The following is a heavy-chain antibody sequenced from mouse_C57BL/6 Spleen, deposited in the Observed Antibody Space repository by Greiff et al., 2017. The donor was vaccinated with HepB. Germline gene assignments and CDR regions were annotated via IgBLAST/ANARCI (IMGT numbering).Heavy chain of an antibody. CDR3: ARGWYLSMDY. D-gene: IGHD1-3*01. Sequence: DVMLVESGGGLVKPGGSLKLSCAASGFTFSDYGMHWVRQAPEKGLEWVAYISSGSSTIYYADTVKGRFTISRDNAKNTLFLQMTSLRSEDTAMYYCARGWYLSMDYWGQGTSVTVSS. CDR2: ISSGSSTI. V-gene: IGHV5-17*01. CDR1: GFTFSDYG. J-gene: IGHJ4*01.